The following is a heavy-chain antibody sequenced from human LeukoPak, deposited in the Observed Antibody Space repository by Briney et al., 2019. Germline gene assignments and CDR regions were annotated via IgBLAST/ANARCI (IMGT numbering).Heavy chain of an antibody. D-gene: IGHD5-18*01. V-gene: IGHV1-24*01. CDR2: SDPEDGER. Sequence: AASVTVSCKVSGKTLSDLSIHWLRQPPGKGLEWLGGSDPEDGERIYAQMFQGRVTMTEDTSIDTAYMELSSLRSEDTAVYYCVTGLTTMAVDYFDYWGQGTLVTVSP. J-gene: IGHJ4*02. CDR3: VTGLTTMAVDYFDY. CDR1: GKTLSDLS.